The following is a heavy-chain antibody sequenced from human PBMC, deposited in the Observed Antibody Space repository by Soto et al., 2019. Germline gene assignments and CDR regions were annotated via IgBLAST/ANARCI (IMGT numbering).Heavy chain of an antibody. CDR1: GYTLTELS. J-gene: IGHJ4*02. V-gene: IGHV1-24*01. D-gene: IGHD4-17*01. CDR3: ATEVHGDYLYYFDY. CDR2: FDPEDGET. Sequence: ASVKVSCKVSGYTLTELSMHWMRQAPGKGLEWMGGFDPEDGETNYAQKFQGRVTMTEDTSTDPAYMELSSLRSEDTAVYYCATEVHGDYLYYFDYWGQGTLVTVSS.